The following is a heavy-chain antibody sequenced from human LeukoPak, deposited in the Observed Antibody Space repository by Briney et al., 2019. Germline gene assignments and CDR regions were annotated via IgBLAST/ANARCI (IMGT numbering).Heavy chain of an antibody. CDR1: GFTFSSYA. CDR3: ANPQGVAVAGIGGFDY. J-gene: IGHJ4*02. D-gene: IGHD6-19*01. V-gene: IGHV3-23*01. CDR2: ISGSGGST. Sequence: PGGSLRLSCAASGFTFSSYAMSWVRQAPGKGLEWVSAISGSGGSTYYADSVKGRFTISRDNSKNTLYLQMNSLRAGDTAVYYCANPQGVAVAGIGGFDYWGQGTLVTVSS.